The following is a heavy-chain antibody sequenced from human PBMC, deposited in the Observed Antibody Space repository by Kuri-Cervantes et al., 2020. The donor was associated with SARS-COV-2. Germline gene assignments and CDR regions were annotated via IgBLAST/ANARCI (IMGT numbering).Heavy chain of an antibody. V-gene: IGHV1-2*02. CDR1: GYTFTGYY. J-gene: IGHJ6*03. CDR3: ARVTRYSSSSASDDYYYYMDV. CDR2: INPNSGGT. D-gene: IGHD6-6*01. Sequence: ASVKVSCKASGYTFTGYYMHWVRQAPGQGLEWMGWINPNSGGTNYAQKFQGRVTMTRDTSISTAYMELSRLGSDDTAVYYCARVTRYSSSSASDDYYYYMDVWGKGTTVTVSS.